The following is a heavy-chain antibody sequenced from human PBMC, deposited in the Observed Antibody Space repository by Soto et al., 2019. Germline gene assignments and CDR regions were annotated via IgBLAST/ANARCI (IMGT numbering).Heavy chain of an antibody. J-gene: IGHJ6*02. Sequence: GRSLRLSCAASGFTFSSYGMHWVRQAPGKGLEWVAVIWYDGSNKYYVDSVKGRFTISRDNSKNTLFLQMNSLRVEDTAVYYCARAQGVAARVAYYYYGVDVWGQGTTVTVSS. D-gene: IGHD6-6*01. V-gene: IGHV3-33*01. CDR2: IWYDGSNK. CDR1: GFTFSSYG. CDR3: ARAQGVAARVAYYYYGVDV.